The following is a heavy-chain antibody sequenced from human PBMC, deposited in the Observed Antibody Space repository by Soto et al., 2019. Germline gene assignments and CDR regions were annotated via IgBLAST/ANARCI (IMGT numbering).Heavy chain of an antibody. CDR3: ARVLDGYSYGYVKNNPEVGYYMDV. D-gene: IGHD5-18*01. Sequence: QVQLVESGGGLVKPGGSLRLSCAASGFTFSDYYMSWIRQAPGKGLEWVSYISSSGITIYYADSVKGRFTISRDNAKNSLYLQMNSLRAEDTAVYYCARVLDGYSYGYVKNNPEVGYYMDVWGKGTTVTVSS. J-gene: IGHJ6*03. CDR2: ISSSGITI. CDR1: GFTFSDYY. V-gene: IGHV3-11*01.